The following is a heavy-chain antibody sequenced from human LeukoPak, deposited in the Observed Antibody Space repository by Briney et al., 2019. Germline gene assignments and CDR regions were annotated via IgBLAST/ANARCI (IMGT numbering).Heavy chain of an antibody. Sequence: GGSLRLSCAASRFTFSSYAMHWVRQAPGKRLEWVAIISNDANNKYYPDSLKGRFTISRDNSKNTLYLQMNSLRAEDTAVYYCAELGITMIGGVWGKGTTVTISS. J-gene: IGHJ6*04. D-gene: IGHD3-10*02. CDR2: ISNDANNK. V-gene: IGHV3-30*04. CDR3: AELGITMIGGV. CDR1: RFTFSSYA.